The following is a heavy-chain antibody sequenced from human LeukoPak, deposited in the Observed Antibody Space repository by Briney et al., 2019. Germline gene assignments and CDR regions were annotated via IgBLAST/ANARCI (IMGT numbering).Heavy chain of an antibody. D-gene: IGHD2-21*02. Sequence: GGSLRLSCAASGFTFSNAWMSWVRQAPGKGLEWVGRIKSKTDGGTTDYAAPVKGRFTISRDGSKNTLYLQMNSLKTEDTAVYYCTTGVVVTAIATFDYWGQGTLVTVSS. CDR2: IKSKTDGGTT. V-gene: IGHV3-15*01. CDR1: GFTFSNAW. J-gene: IGHJ4*02. CDR3: TTGVVVTAIATFDY.